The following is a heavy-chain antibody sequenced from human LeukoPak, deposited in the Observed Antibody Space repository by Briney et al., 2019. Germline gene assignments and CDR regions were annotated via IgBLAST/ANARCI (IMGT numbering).Heavy chain of an antibody. V-gene: IGHV1-2*02. CDR3: ARDSHAGFRRGYYQFDY. D-gene: IGHD3-3*01. CDR1: GYTFTGYY. J-gene: IGHJ4*02. Sequence: AASVKVSCKASGYTFTGYYMHWVRQAPGQGLEWMGWINPNSGGTSYAQKFQGRVTMTRDTSISTAYMELSRLRSDDTAVYYCARDSHAGFRRGYYQFDYWGQGTLVTVSS. CDR2: INPNSGGT.